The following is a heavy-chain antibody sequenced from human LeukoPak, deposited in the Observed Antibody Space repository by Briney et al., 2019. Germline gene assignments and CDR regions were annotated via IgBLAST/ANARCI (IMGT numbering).Heavy chain of an antibody. Sequence: SETLSLTCTVPGGSISTYYWSWIRQPAGKDLEWIGHIYSSGSTNYNPSLKSRVTMSVDTSKNQFSLKLSSVTAADTAVYYCAREATAAASLDYFDYWGQGTLVTICS. CDR3: AREATAAASLDYFDY. CDR1: GGSISTYY. V-gene: IGHV4-4*07. CDR2: IYSSGST. D-gene: IGHD6-13*01. J-gene: IGHJ4*02.